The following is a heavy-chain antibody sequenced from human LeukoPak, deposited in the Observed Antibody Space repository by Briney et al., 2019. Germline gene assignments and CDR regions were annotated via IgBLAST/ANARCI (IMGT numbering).Heavy chain of an antibody. Sequence: SETLSLTCAVYGGTFSGYYWSWIRQPPGKGLEWIGEINHSGSTNYNPSLKSRVTISVDTSKNQFSLKLSSVTAADTAVYYCARGCRSVPGIAVAFTGWGQGTLVTVSS. J-gene: IGHJ4*02. V-gene: IGHV4-34*01. CDR3: ARGCRSVPGIAVAFTG. CDR1: GGTFSGYY. CDR2: INHSGST. D-gene: IGHD6-19*01.